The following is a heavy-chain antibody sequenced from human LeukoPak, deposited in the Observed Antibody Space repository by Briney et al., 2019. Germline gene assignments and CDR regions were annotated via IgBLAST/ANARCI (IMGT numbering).Heavy chain of an antibody. CDR3: ARGKHDAFDI. Sequence: SETLSLTCTVSGGSVSSGSYYWSWILQSPGKGLEWIGYIYYSGSTNYNPSLKSRVTISVDTSKNQFSLKLSSVTAADTAVYYCARGKHDAFDIWGQGTMVTVSS. V-gene: IGHV4-61*01. CDR2: IYYSGST. J-gene: IGHJ3*02. CDR1: GGSVSSGSYY.